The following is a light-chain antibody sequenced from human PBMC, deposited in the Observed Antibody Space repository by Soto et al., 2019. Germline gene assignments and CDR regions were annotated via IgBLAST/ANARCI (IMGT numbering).Light chain of an antibody. CDR1: QSVSSN. CDR3: QKYNNWPPYI. Sequence: EIVMTQSPATLSVSPGERATLSCRASQSVSSNLAWYQQKPGQAPRLLIYGASTRATGIPARFSGSGSGTEFTLTISSLQSEDFAVYYCQKYNNWPPYIFGQGTKREIK. J-gene: IGKJ2*01. V-gene: IGKV3-15*01. CDR2: GAS.